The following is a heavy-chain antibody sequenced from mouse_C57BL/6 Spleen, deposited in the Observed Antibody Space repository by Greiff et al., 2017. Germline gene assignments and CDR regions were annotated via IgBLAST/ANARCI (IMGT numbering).Heavy chain of an antibody. Sequence: VQLQQSGPELVKPGASVQISCKASGYTFTDYYMNWVKQSHGKSLEWIGDINPNNGGTSYNQKFKGKATLTVDKSSSTAYMELRSLTSDDSAVYYCARSDYNARVDYWGQGTPLTVSS. CDR2: INPNNGGT. CDR1: GYTFTDYY. D-gene: IGHD2-4*01. CDR3: ARSDYNARVDY. V-gene: IGHV1-26*01. J-gene: IGHJ2*01.